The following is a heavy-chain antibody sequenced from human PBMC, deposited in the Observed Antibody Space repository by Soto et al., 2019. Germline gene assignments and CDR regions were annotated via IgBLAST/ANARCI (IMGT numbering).Heavy chain of an antibody. Sequence: GGSLRLSCAASGFTFSSYSMNWVRQAPGKGLEWVSYISSSSSTIYYADSVKGRFTISRDNAKNSLYLQMNSLRDEDTAVYYCARASIITGGGLIHPTYAMDDLGQGTMVTVSS. J-gene: IGHJ6*02. CDR3: ARASIITGGGLIHPTYAMDD. V-gene: IGHV3-48*02. D-gene: IGHD3-16*02. CDR1: GFTFSSYS. CDR2: ISSSSSTI.